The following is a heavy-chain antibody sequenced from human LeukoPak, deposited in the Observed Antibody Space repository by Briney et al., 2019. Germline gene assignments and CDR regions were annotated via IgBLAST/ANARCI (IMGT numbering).Heavy chain of an antibody. CDR3: ARDRINYDYVWGSYRYFDY. V-gene: IGHV4-59*01. CDR2: FYYSGST. CDR1: GGSISSYH. D-gene: IGHD3-16*02. Sequence: PSETLSLTCTVSGGSISSYHWSWIRQPPGKGLEWIGFFYYSGSTNYNPSLKSRVTISVDTSKNQFSLKLSSVTAADTAVYYCARDRINYDYVWGSYRYFDYWGQGTLVTVSS. J-gene: IGHJ4*02.